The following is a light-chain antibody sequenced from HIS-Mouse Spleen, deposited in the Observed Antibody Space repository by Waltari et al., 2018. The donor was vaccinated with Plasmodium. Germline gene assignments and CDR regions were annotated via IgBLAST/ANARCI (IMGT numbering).Light chain of an antibody. V-gene: IGKV3-20*01. Sequence: IVLTQSPGTLSLSPGARATLSGRASQSVSSSYLAWYQQKPGQAPRLLIYGASSRATGIPDRFSGSGSGTDFTLTISRLEPEDFAVYYCQQYGSTYTFGQGTKLEIK. CDR3: QQYGSTYT. CDR1: QSVSSSY. CDR2: GAS. J-gene: IGKJ2*01.